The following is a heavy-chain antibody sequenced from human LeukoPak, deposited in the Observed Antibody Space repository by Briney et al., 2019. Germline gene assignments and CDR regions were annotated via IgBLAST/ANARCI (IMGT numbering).Heavy chain of an antibody. CDR2: ISYDGSNK. V-gene: IGHV3-30*03. J-gene: IGHJ4*02. D-gene: IGHD4-23*01. Sequence: GGSLRLSCAASGFTVSSNYMSWVRQAPGKGLEWVAVISYDGSNKYYADSVKGRFTISRDNSKNTLYLQMNSLRAEDTAVYYCARDYGGNSGYFDYWGQGTLVTVSS. CDR3: ARDYGGNSGYFDY. CDR1: GFTVSSNY.